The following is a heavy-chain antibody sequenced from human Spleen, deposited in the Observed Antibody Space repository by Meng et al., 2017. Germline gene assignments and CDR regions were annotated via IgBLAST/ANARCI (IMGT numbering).Heavy chain of an antibody. J-gene: IGHJ5*02. CDR1: GYTLTTYG. Sequence: QVHLVQSGAEVKNPGASVKVSCKASGYTLTTYGINWARQATGQGLEWMGYMRPNSDNTDYAQKFQGRITMTTNTSISTAYMELSSLTSEDTAVYYCAREGLDPWGQGTLVTVSS. V-gene: IGHV1-8*01. CDR2: MRPNSDNT. CDR3: AREGLDP.